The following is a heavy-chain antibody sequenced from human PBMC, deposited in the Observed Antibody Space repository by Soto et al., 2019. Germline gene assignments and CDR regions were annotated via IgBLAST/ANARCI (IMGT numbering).Heavy chain of an antibody. CDR3: ARRIEVGYCSGGSCYSEGEAFDI. V-gene: IGHV1-2*02. Sequence: ASVKVSCKASGYTFTGYYMHWVRQAPGQGLEWMGWINPKSGGTNYAQKFQGRVTMTRDTSISTAYMELSRLRSDVTAVDYCARRIEVGYCSGGSCYSEGEAFDIWGQG. J-gene: IGHJ3*02. D-gene: IGHD2-15*01. CDR1: GYTFTGYY. CDR2: INPKSGGT.